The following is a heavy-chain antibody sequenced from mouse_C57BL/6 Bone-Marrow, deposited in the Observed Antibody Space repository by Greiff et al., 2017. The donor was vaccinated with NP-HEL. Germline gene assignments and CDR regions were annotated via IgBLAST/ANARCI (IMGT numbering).Heavy chain of an antibody. CDR1: GYTFTNYY. V-gene: IGHV1-76*01. CDR2: IYPGSSNT. Sequence: QVQLQQSGAELVRPGASVKLSCKASGYTFTNYYINWVKQRPGPGLEWIARIYPGSSNTYYNEKFKGKATLTAEESSSTAYMQLSSLTSEESDVYFCARSLYYSNSPDYWGQGTTLTVSS. D-gene: IGHD2-5*01. J-gene: IGHJ2*01. CDR3: ARSLYYSNSPDY.